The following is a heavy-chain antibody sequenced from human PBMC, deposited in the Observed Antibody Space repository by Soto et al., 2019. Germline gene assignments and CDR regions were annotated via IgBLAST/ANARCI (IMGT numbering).Heavy chain of an antibody. CDR1: GGSISSSSYY. V-gene: IGHV4-39*01. Sequence: PSETLSLTCTVSGGSISSSSYYWGWIRQPPGKGLEWIGSIYYSGSTYYNPSLKSRVTISVDTSKNQFSLKLSSVTAADTAVYYCARHSPVQLVRALGPFDYWGQGTLVTVSS. CDR3: ARHSPVQLVRALGPFDY. CDR2: IYYSGST. D-gene: IGHD6-6*01. J-gene: IGHJ4*02.